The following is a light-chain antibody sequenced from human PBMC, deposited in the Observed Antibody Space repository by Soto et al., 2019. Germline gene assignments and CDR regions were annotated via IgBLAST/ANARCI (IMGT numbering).Light chain of an antibody. J-gene: IGKJ1*01. V-gene: IGKV3-15*01. CDR2: GAS. Sequence: EVVMTQSPVTLSASTGERATLSCRASQSITTNLAWYQQKPGQAPRLLIYGASTRATGVPARFSGSGSGTQFTLTISSLQSEDFALYYCQQYNDWPPKRTFGQGTRVDFK. CDR3: QQYNDWPPKRT. CDR1: QSITTN.